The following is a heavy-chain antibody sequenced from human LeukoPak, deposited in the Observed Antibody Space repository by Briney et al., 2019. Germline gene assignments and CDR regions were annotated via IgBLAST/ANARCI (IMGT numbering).Heavy chain of an antibody. CDR1: GXTFSDYY. J-gene: IGHJ4*02. CDR2: IRNKANSYTT. D-gene: IGHD3-3*01. Sequence: PGGSLRLSWAVSGXTFSDYYMDWVRQAPGKGLESVGRIRNKANSYTTEYAASVKGRFTISRDDSKNSLYLQMNSLKAEDTAMYYCARGVLWSGYFYFDYWGQGTLVTVSS. CDR3: ARGVLWSGYFYFDY. V-gene: IGHV3-72*01.